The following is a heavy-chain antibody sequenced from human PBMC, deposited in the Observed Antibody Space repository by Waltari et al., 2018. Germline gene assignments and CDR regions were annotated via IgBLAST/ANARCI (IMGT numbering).Heavy chain of an antibody. Sequence: EVQLVESGGGLVQPGGSLPRSCAASGFAIISPWMHWVRQAPGKGLVWVSRISTDGRITNYADSVKGRFTISRDNAKNTLYLQMNSLRAEDTATFYCVRSRDDAVNAFDIWGQGTMVTVSS. CDR3: VRSRDDAVNAFDI. CDR1: GFAIISPW. D-gene: IGHD4-17*01. CDR2: ISTDGRIT. V-gene: IGHV3-74*01. J-gene: IGHJ3*02.